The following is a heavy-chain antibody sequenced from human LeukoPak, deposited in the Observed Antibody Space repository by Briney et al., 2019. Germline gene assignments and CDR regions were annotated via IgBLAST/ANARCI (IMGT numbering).Heavy chain of an antibody. CDR3: ARGMGLHLGELSFYYYYYMDV. CDR1: GFTFSSYE. V-gene: IGHV3-48*03. Sequence: QTGGSLRLSCAASGFTFSSYEMNWVRQAPGKGLEWVSYISSSGSTIYYADSVKGRFTISRDNAKNSLYLQMNSLRAEDTAVYYCARGMGLHLGELSFYYYYYMDVWGKGTTVTISS. CDR2: ISSSGSTI. D-gene: IGHD3-16*02. J-gene: IGHJ6*03.